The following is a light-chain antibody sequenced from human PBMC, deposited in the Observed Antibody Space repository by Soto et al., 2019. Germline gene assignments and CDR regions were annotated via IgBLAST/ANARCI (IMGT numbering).Light chain of an antibody. Sequence: DIQMTQSPSSLSASVGDRVTITCQASQDSRNRLNWYQQKPGKAPKLLIFDASKLETGVPSRFSGSGSGTDFTFTISSLQTEDVAKYYCQQYYSPLFTFGPRTKVDVK. CDR3: QQYYSPLFT. CDR2: DAS. CDR1: QDSRNR. V-gene: IGKV1-33*01. J-gene: IGKJ3*01.